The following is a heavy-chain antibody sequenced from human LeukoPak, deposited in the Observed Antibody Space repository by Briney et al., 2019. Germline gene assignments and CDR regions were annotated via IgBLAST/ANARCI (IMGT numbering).Heavy chain of an antibody. J-gene: IGHJ6*02. D-gene: IGHD3-22*01. Sequence: ASVKVSCKASGYTFTGYYMHWVRQAPGQGLEWMGWINPNSGGTNYAQKFQGWVTMTRDTSISTAYMELSRLRSDDTAVYYCARGYDSSGYYRPSGMDVWGQGTTVTVSS. V-gene: IGHV1-2*04. CDR3: ARGYDSSGYYRPSGMDV. CDR2: INPNSGGT. CDR1: GYTFTGYY.